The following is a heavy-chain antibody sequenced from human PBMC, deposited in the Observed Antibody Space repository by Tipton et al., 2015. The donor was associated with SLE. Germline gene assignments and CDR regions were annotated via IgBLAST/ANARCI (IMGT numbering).Heavy chain of an antibody. V-gene: IGHV3-53*01. CDR2: IYSAGDT. CDR1: GFTVSSNF. CDR3: ASASWNYGFFDC. Sequence: SLRLSCAAPGFTVSSNFFSPVRQAPGKGLEWVSVIYSAGDTYYADSVKSRFTISRDNSKNTVYLHMNSLRADDTAIYYCASASWNYGFFDCWGQGTLVTVSS. J-gene: IGHJ4*02. D-gene: IGHD1-7*01.